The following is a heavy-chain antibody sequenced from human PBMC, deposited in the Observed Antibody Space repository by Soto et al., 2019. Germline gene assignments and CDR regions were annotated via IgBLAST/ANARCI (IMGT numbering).Heavy chain of an antibody. CDR2: ISGSDSGWAT. J-gene: IGHJ5*02. D-gene: IGHD1-26*01. V-gene: IGHV3-23*01. CDR3: AKARRRGPMMGATRCGLDT. Sequence: GGSLRLSCAASGFSFSNYAMGWVRQAPGKGLEWVSAISGSDSGWATYCADSVKARFTNSVDDSKHTLDLQMNSLRDDETAIFYCAKARRRGPMMGATRCGLDTWGQGTLVTVSS. CDR1: GFSFSNYA.